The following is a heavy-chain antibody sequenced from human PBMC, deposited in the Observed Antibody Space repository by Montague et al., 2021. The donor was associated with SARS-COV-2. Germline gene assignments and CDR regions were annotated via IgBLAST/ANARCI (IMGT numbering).Heavy chain of an antibody. D-gene: IGHD3-10*01. CDR1: SGSIISSGYY. Sequence: SETLSLTCSVSSGSIISSGYYWGWIRQPPGKELEWIGNIYYSGSTNYNPSLKSRGTISVDTSKNHLSLRLSSVTAADTAVYFCARGMIRGVTTPFDYWGQGTQVTVSS. CDR3: ARGMIRGVTTPFDY. J-gene: IGHJ4*02. CDR2: IYYSGST. V-gene: IGHV4-39*02.